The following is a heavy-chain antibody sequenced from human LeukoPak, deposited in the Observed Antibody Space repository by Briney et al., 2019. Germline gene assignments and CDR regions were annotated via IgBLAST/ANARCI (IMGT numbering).Heavy chain of an antibody. CDR2: ISSTSTYI. V-gene: IGHV3-21*01. CDR1: GFTFSNYK. J-gene: IGHJ3*01. D-gene: IGHD2-8*01. Sequence: PGGSLRLSCAASGFTFSNYKMNWVRQAPGKGLEWVSSISSTSTYINYADSVKGRFTISRDNSRNTLYLQMFSLRAEDTAVYFCAKDLILWGQGTVVTVSS. CDR3: AKDLIL.